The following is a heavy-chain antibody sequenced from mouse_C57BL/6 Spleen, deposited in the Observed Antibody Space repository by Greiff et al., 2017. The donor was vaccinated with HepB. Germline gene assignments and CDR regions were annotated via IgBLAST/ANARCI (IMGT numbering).Heavy chain of an antibody. Sequence: QVQLQQSGAELARPGASVKLSCKASGYTFTSYGISWVKQRTGQGLEWIGEIYPRSGDTYYNEKFKGKATLTADKSSNTAYLELRSLTSEDSAVCGCAREGLRLAGFAYWGQGTLFTVSA. CDR3: AREGLRLAGFAY. CDR2: IYPRSGDT. D-gene: IGHD3-3*01. CDR1: GYTFTSYG. J-gene: IGHJ3*01. V-gene: IGHV1-81*01.